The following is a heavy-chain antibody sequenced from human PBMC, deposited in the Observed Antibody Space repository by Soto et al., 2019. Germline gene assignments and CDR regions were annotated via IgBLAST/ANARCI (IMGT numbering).Heavy chain of an antibody. V-gene: IGHV3-21*01. CDR2: ISSSSSYI. CDR1: GFTFSSYS. CDR3: ARDFPGVTIFGVVPTYYMDV. J-gene: IGHJ6*03. D-gene: IGHD3-3*01. Sequence: GGSLRLSCAASGFTFSSYSMNWVRQAPGKGLEWVSSISSSSSYIYYADSVKGRFTISRDNAKNSLYLQMNSLRAEDTAVYYCARDFPGVTIFGVVPTYYMDVWGKGTTVTVSS.